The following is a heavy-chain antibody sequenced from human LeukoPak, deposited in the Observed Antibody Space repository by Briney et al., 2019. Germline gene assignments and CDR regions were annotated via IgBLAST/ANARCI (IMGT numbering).Heavy chain of an antibody. V-gene: IGHV1-18*01. CDR3: ARDRRYSSSWQKNWFDP. CDR1: GYTFTSYG. D-gene: IGHD6-13*01. Sequence: EASVKVSCKASGYTFTSYGISWVRQAPGQGLEWMGWISAYNGNTNYAQKLQGRVTMTTDISTSTAYMELRSLRSDDTAVYYCARDRRYSSSWQKNWFDPWGQGTLVTVSS. CDR2: ISAYNGNT. J-gene: IGHJ5*02.